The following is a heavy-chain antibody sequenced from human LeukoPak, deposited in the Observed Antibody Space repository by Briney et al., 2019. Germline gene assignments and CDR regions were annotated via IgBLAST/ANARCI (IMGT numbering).Heavy chain of an antibody. V-gene: IGHV4-39*01. D-gene: IGHD3-10*01. J-gene: IGHJ4*02. CDR1: GDPITNSRFY. CDR3: ARRTDGSGSFFFDF. CDR2: IYFSGLT. Sequence: SGTLSLTCSVSGDPITNSRFYWGWVRQSPGRGLEWIGVIYFSGLTYYNPSLKSPVTLSVDTSRNQFSLKLSSVTAADTAVYYCARRTDGSGSFFFDFWGQGILVSVSS.